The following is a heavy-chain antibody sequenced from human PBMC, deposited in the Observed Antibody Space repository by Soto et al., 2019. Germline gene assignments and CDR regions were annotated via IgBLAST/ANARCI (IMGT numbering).Heavy chain of an antibody. CDR3: ARQTASSTSANWFDP. CDR1: GYSFTSYW. V-gene: IGHV5-51*01. J-gene: IGHJ5*02. Sequence: GESLKISCKGSGYSFTSYWIGWVRQMPGKGLEWMGIIYPGDSDTRYSPSFQGQVTISADKSISTAYLQWSSLKASDTAMYYCARQTASSTSANWFDPWGGGTLVTVS. CDR2: IYPGDSDT.